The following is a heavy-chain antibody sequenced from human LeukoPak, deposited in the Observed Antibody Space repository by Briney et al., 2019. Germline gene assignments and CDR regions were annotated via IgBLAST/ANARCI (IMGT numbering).Heavy chain of an antibody. CDR3: ARVSTGSGNDYLDY. CDR2: ISYDGSNK. Sequence: GGSLRLSCAASGFTFSSYAMHWVRQAPGKGLEWVAVISYDGSNKYYADSVKGRFTISRDNAKNSLYMQMNSLRAEDTAVYYCARVSTGSGNDYLDYWGQGTLVTVSS. J-gene: IGHJ4*02. D-gene: IGHD2-15*01. V-gene: IGHV3-30*04. CDR1: GFTFSSYA.